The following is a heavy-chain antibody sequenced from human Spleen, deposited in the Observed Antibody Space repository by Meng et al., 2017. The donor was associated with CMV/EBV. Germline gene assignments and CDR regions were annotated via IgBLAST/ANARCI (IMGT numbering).Heavy chain of an antibody. Sequence: KVSCEASGYSFSGYYIHWVRQAPGQVLEWMGWINPGSFDTNYAQRFQDRVTMTRDTSLSTVYMEMRSLTSDDTAVYYCLTDGRNAVPWGPGTLVTVSS. CDR1: GYSFSGYY. J-gene: IGHJ5*02. CDR2: INPGSFDT. CDR3: LTDGRNAVP. V-gene: IGHV1-2*02.